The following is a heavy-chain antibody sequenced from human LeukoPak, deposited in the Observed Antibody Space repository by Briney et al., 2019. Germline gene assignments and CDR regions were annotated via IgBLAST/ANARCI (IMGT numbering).Heavy chain of an antibody. Sequence: GGSLRLSCAASGFNFRSYWMKWVRQAPGKGLEWVANIKEDGSKKYYVDSVKGWFTISRDNAENSLYLQMNSLRVEDTAVYYCARGSAWERGSYDYWGQGTLVTVSS. J-gene: IGHJ4*02. CDR1: GFNFRSYW. CDR2: IKEDGSKK. V-gene: IGHV3-7*05. CDR3: ARGSAWERGSYDY. D-gene: IGHD1-26*01.